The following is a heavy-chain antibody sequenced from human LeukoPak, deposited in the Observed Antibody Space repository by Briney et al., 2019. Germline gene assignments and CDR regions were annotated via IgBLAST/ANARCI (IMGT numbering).Heavy chain of an antibody. J-gene: IGHJ3*02. CDR2: ISAYNGNT. Sequence: GASVKVSCKASGYTFTTYGISWVRQAPGQGLEWMGWISAYNGNTNYAQKLQGRVTMTTDTSTSTAYMELRSLRSDDTAVYYCARTTVTTSDDAFDIWGQRTMVTVSS. CDR3: ARTTVTTSDDAFDI. CDR1: GYTFTTYG. D-gene: IGHD4-17*01. V-gene: IGHV1-18*01.